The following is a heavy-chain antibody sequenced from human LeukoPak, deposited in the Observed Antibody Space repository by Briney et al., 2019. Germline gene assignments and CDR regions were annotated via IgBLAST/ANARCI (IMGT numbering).Heavy chain of an antibody. CDR1: GYTFTGYY. CDR2: INPNSGGT. D-gene: IGHD3-22*01. J-gene: IGHJ4*02. CDR3: ARDQDSSGYYHLDY. V-gene: IGHV1-2*04. Sequence: ASVKVSCKASGYTFTGYYMHWVRQAPGQGLEWMGWINPNSGGTNYAQKFQGWVTMTRDTSISTAYMELSRQRSDDTAVYYCARDQDSSGYYHLDYWGQGTLVTVSS.